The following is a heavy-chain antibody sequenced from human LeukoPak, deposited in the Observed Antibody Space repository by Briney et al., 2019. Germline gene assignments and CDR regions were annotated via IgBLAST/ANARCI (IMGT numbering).Heavy chain of an antibody. D-gene: IGHD1-14*01. V-gene: IGHV3-23*01. Sequence: GESLKISCAASGFTFSSYGMSWVRQAPGKGLEWVSAISGSGGSTYYADSVKGRFTISRDNSKNTLYLQMNSLRAEDTAVYYCAKATKPNRRVPDAFDIWGQGTMVTVSS. CDR2: ISGSGGST. J-gene: IGHJ3*02. CDR1: GFTFSSYG. CDR3: AKATKPNRRVPDAFDI.